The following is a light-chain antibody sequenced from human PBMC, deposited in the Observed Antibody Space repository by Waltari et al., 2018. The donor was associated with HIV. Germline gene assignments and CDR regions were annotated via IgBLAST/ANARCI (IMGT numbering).Light chain of an antibody. CDR1: SSDVGPYNY. CDR2: DVN. Sequence: QSALTQPRSVSGSPGQSVTISCTGTSSDVGPYNYVSWYQQHPGKAPKLMIYDVNKRPSGVPDRFSGSKSGNTASLTISGLQAEDEADYYCCSYAGSYTYVFGTGTKVTVL. J-gene: IGLJ1*01. CDR3: CSYAGSYTYV. V-gene: IGLV2-11*01.